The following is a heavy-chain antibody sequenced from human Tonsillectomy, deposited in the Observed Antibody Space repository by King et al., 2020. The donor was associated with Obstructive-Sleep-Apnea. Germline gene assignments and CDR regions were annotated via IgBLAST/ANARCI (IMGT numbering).Heavy chain of an antibody. V-gene: IGHV3-23*04. CDR2: ISGNGDNT. J-gene: IGHJ4*02. Sequence: VQLVESGGDLVQPGGSLRLSCAASGFTFSNYAMSWVRQAPGKGLEWVSIISGNGDNTYYADSVKGRFTVSRDNPKNTLYLQMKSLRAEETAIYYCAKDVNAAILYYCGQGTLGTVSS. CDR1: GFTFSNYA. D-gene: IGHD3-16*01. CDR3: AKDVNAAILYY.